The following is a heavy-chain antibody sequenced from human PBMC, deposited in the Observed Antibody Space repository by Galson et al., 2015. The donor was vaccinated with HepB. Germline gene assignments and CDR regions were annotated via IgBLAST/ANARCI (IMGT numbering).Heavy chain of an antibody. V-gene: IGHV3-11*06. J-gene: IGHJ4*02. CDR1: GFIFSDYY. CDR3: ARVADSDYGDHTHFDY. Sequence: SLRLSCAASGFIFSDYYMSWIRQTPRKGLEWLSYISGGTTYSNYADSVKGRFTISRDNAKNSLYLQINSLRADDTAVYYCARVADSDYGDHTHFDYWGQGSLGTVSS. D-gene: IGHD4-17*01. CDR2: ISGGTTYS.